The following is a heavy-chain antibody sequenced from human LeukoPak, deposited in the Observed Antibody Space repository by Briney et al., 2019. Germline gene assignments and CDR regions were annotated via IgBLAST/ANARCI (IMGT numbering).Heavy chain of an antibody. Sequence: SETLSLTCTVSGGSISSYYWSWIRQPPGKGLEWIGYIYYSGSTNYNPSLKSRVTISVDTSKNQFSLKLSSVTAEDTAVYYCARAEGYGGELDSWGQGTLVTVSS. CDR1: GGSISSYY. J-gene: IGHJ4*02. V-gene: IGHV4-59*01. D-gene: IGHD4-23*01. CDR3: ARAEGYGGELDS. CDR2: IYYSGST.